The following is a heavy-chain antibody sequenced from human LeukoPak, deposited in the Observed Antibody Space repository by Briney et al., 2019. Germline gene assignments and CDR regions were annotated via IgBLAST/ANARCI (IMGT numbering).Heavy chain of an antibody. CDR2: IYHSGST. J-gene: IGHJ6*02. D-gene: IGHD6-19*01. Sequence: PSETLSLTCAVYGGSFSGYYWSWIRQPPGKGLEWIGEIYHSGSTNYNPSLKSRVTISVDKSKNQFSLKLSSVTAADTAVYYCARYSSGWYWDYYYGMDVWGQGTTVTVSS. V-gene: IGHV4-34*01. CDR3: ARYSSGWYWDYYYGMDV. CDR1: GGSFSGYY.